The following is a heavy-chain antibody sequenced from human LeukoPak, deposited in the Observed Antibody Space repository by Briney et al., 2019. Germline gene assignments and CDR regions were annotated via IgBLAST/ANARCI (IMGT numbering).Heavy chain of an antibody. Sequence: PGGSLRLSCAASAFTFSNYGMHWVRQAPGKGLEWVAFIRYDGTYKHYADSVKGRFTISRDNAKNTLYLQMNSLRAEGTAVYYCATSALHRRGDYCSAWGQGTWSPSPQ. J-gene: IGHJ4*02. D-gene: IGHD4-17*01. V-gene: IGHV3-30*02. CDR1: AFTFSNYG. CDR3: ATSALHRRGDYCSA. CDR2: IRYDGTYK.